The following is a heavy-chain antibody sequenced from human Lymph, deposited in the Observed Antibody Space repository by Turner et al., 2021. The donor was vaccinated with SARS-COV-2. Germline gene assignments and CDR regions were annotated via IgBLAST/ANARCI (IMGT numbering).Heavy chain of an antibody. CDR3: ARDLQLYGMDV. V-gene: IGHV3-53*02. CDR1: GFIVSSNY. Sequence: EVQLVETGGGLIQPGGSLRLSCAASGFIVSSNYMSWVRQAPGKRLEWVSLIYSGGSTYYADSVKGRFTISRDNSKNTLYLQMNSLRAEDTAVYYCARDLQLYGMDVWGQGTTVTVSS. J-gene: IGHJ6*02. D-gene: IGHD1-1*01. CDR2: IYSGGST.